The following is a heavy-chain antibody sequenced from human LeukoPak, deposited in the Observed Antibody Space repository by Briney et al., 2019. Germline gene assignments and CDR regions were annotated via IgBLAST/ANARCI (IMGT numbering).Heavy chain of an antibody. J-gene: IGHJ5*02. D-gene: IGHD1-1*01. CDR1: GYSFTSYW. V-gene: IGHV5-10-1*01. CDR3: ARQGGVQLERRGRLDP. Sequence: GESLKISCKGSGYSFTSYWISWVRQMPGKGLEWMGRIDPSDSYTNYSPSFQGHVTISADKSISTAYLQWSSLKASDIAMYYCARQGGVQLERRGRLDPWGQGTLVTASS. CDR2: IDPSDSYT.